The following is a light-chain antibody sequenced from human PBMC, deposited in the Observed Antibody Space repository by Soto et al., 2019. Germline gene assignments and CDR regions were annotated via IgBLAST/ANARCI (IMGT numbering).Light chain of an antibody. CDR2: AAS. J-gene: IGKJ1*01. CDR3: QQYNSAPWT. CDR1: QGISNY. V-gene: IGKV1-27*01. Sequence: DIQMTQSPSSLSASVGDRVTITCRASQGISNYLSWYQQKPGKVPKLLIYAASTLQSGVPSRFSGSGSGTDFTLNISSLKPEDVATYYCQQYNSAPWTFGKRNKVAIK.